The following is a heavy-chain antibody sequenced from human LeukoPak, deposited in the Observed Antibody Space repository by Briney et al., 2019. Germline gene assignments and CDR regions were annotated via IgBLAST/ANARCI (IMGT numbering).Heavy chain of an antibody. CDR1: GFTFSSYV. Sequence: GGSLRLSCAASGFTFSSYVMHWVRQAPGKGLEWVAVISYDGSNKYYADSVKGRFTISRDNSKNTLYLQMNSLRAEDTAVYYCASPYYYDSSGYYLRYYMDVWGKGTTVTVSS. D-gene: IGHD3-22*01. V-gene: IGHV3-30-3*01. CDR2: ISYDGSNK. CDR3: ASPYYYDSSGYYLRYYMDV. J-gene: IGHJ6*03.